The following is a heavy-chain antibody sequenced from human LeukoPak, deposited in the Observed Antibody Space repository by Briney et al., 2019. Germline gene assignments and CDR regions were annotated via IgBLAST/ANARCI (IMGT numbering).Heavy chain of an antibody. Sequence: GGSLRLSCAASGFIFSSYAMSWVRQAPGKGLEWVSAVSSNGDSTYYADSVKGRFAISRDNTNNTLFLQMNSLRAEDTAVYYCAKNPLYDSSGYFFPTFDSWGQGTLVAVSS. CDR3: AKNPLYDSSGYFFPTFDS. CDR1: GFIFSSYA. J-gene: IGHJ5*01. CDR2: VSSNGDST. V-gene: IGHV3-23*01. D-gene: IGHD3-22*01.